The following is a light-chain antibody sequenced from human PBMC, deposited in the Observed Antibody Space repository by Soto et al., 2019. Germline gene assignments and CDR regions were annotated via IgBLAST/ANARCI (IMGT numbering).Light chain of an antibody. CDR3: ATWDDSLKGRV. Sequence: QSVLAQPPSASGTPGQRVTISCSGSSSNVGSNTVNWYQLVPGTAPKLLIHNNNQRPSGVPDRFSGSKSGSSASLAISGLQSEDEADYYCATWDDSLKGRVFGGGTKVTVL. J-gene: IGLJ3*02. CDR2: NNN. CDR1: SSNVGSNT. V-gene: IGLV1-44*01.